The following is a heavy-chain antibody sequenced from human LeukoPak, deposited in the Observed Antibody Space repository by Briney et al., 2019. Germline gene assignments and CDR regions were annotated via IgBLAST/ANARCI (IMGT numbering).Heavy chain of an antibody. V-gene: IGHV3-48*03. D-gene: IGHD6-13*01. CDR1: GFTFSSDE. CDR2: ISSSGTTI. J-gene: IGHJ4*02. Sequence: GGSLRLSCAASGFTFSSDEMNWVRQAPGKGLEWVSYISSSGTTIYYADSVKGRFTISRDNAKNSLYLQMNSLRDEDTAVYYCARVWGLAVAGGEIEYWGQGTLVTVSS. CDR3: ARVWGLAVAGGEIEY.